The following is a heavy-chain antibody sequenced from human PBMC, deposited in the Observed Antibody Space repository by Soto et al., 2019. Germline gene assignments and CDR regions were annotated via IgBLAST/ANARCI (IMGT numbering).Heavy chain of an antibody. J-gene: IGHJ6*02. CDR3: AKGHYSGVEEYYYGMDV. CDR1: GFTFSTYA. D-gene: IGHD3-10*01. CDR2: ISGTGGST. Sequence: GGSLRLSCAASGFTFSTYAMNWVRQAPGKGLEWVSAISGTGGSTFYADSVKGRFTLSRDNSKNTLYLQMNSLRAADTAVYYCAKGHYSGVEEYYYGMDVWGQGTTVTVFS. V-gene: IGHV3-23*01.